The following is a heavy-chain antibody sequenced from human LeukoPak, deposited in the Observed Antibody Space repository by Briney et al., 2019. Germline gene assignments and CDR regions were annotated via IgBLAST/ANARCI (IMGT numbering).Heavy chain of an antibody. J-gene: IGHJ4*02. CDR3: ARGGAIAAAADFDY. CDR2: IIPIFGTA. Sequence: SVKVSCKASGGTFISYAISWVRQAPGQGLEWMGGIIPIFGTANYAQKFQGRVTITTDESTSTAYMELSSLRSEDTAVYYCARGGAIAAAADFDYWGQGTLVTVSS. D-gene: IGHD6-13*01. CDR1: GGTFISYA. V-gene: IGHV1-69*05.